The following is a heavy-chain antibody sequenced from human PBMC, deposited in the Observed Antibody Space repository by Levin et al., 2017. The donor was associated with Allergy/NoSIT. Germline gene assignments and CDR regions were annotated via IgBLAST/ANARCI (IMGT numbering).Heavy chain of an antibody. Sequence: GGSLRLSCKGSGYSFTSYWIGWVRQMPGKGLEWMGIIYPGDSDTRYSPSFQGQVTISADKSISTAYLQWSSLKASDTAMYYCARRRGYSSSLNWFDPWGQGTLVTVSS. D-gene: IGHD6-13*01. V-gene: IGHV5-51*01. CDR2: IYPGDSDT. J-gene: IGHJ5*02. CDR1: GYSFTSYW. CDR3: ARRRGYSSSLNWFDP.